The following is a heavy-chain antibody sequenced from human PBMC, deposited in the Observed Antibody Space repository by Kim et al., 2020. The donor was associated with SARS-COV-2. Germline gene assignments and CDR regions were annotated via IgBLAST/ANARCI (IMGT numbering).Heavy chain of an antibody. V-gene: IGHV3-23*01. CDR2: FGGSGVT. Sequence: GGSLRLSCAASGFTFSNYAMNWVRQAPGKGLEWVSGFGGSGVTSYADFVKGRFTISRDNSKNTLYLQMNSLRAEDTAVYYCAKGPATGYSTSWFDYWGQGTLVTVSS. D-gene: IGHD6-13*01. CDR1: GFTFSNYA. CDR3: AKGPATGYSTSWFDY. J-gene: IGHJ5*01.